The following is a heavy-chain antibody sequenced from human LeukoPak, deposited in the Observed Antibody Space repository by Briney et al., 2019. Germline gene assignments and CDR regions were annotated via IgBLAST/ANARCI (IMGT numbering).Heavy chain of an antibody. CDR3: AREGRGVTNYYDSSGYVGG. CDR2: ISSSSSYI. V-gene: IGHV3-21*01. J-gene: IGHJ4*02. Sequence: NPGGSLRLSCAASGFTFSSYSMNWVRQAPGKGLEWVSSISSSSSYIYYADSVKGRFTISRDNAKNSLYLQMNSLRAEDTAVYYCAREGRGVTNYYDSSGYVGGWGQGTLVTVSS. D-gene: IGHD3-22*01. CDR1: GFTFSSYS.